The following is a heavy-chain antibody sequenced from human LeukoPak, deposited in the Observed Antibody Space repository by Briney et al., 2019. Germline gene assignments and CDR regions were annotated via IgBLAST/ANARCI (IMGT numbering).Heavy chain of an antibody. CDR3: ARTAGITIFGVVTEYNWFDA. CDR2: ISSSSSTI. Sequence: GGSLRLSCAAAGFTFSSYSMNWVRQAPGKGLEWGSYISSSSSTIYYADTVKGRFTISRDNAKNSLYPQMNSLRAEDTAVYYCARTAGITIFGVVTEYNWFDAWGQGTLVTVSS. J-gene: IGHJ5*02. CDR1: GFTFSSYS. V-gene: IGHV3-48*04. D-gene: IGHD3-3*01.